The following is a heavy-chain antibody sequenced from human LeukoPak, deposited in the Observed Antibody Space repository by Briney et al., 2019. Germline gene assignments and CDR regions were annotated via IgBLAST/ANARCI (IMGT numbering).Heavy chain of an antibody. Sequence: ASVKVSCKASGYIFTNYYMHWVRQAPGQGLEWMGTINPSGGSTTYAQKFQGRVTMTKDTSTSTVYMELSSLRSEDTAVYYCARDHGSAYYRAPRHWGQGTLVTVSS. D-gene: IGHD3-10*01. J-gene: IGHJ4*02. CDR1: GYIFTNYY. CDR3: ARDHGSAYYRAPRH. V-gene: IGHV1-46*01. CDR2: INPSGGST.